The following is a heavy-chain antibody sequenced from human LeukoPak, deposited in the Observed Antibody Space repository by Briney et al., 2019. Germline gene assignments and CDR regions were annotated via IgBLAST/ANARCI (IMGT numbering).Heavy chain of an antibody. D-gene: IGHD3-9*01. CDR3: ARDYNDILTGCFDY. CDR1: GGSISSYY. Sequence: PSETLSLTCTVSGGSISSYYWSWIRQPAGKGLEWIGRIYTSGSTNYNPSLKSRVTMSVDTSKNQFSLELRSVTAADTALYYCARDYNDILTGCFDYWGQGTLVTVSP. J-gene: IGHJ4*02. V-gene: IGHV4-4*07. CDR2: IYTSGST.